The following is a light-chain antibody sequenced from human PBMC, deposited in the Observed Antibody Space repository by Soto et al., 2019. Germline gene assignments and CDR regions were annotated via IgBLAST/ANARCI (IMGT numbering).Light chain of an antibody. V-gene: IGKV1-5*01. CDR1: QSISSW. CDR3: QQYNSYST. Sequence: DIQMTPSPSTLSASAGDRVTITFRASQSISSWLAWYQQKPGKAPKLLIYDASSLESGVPSRFSGSGSGTEFTLSISSLQPDDFATYYCQQYNSYSTFGQGTKV. CDR2: DAS. J-gene: IGKJ1*01.